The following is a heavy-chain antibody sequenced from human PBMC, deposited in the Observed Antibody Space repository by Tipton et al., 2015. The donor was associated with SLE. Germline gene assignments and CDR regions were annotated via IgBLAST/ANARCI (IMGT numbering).Heavy chain of an antibody. CDR1: GGSISSSSYC. V-gene: IGHV4-39*07. Sequence: TLSLTCTVSGGSISSSSYCWGRIRQPPWKGLEWIGSIYYSGSTYYNRSLKSRVTISVDTSKNQFSLKLSSVTAADTAVYYCAREIGSCGQGTLVTVSS. CDR2: IYYSGST. J-gene: IGHJ5*02. CDR3: AREIGS.